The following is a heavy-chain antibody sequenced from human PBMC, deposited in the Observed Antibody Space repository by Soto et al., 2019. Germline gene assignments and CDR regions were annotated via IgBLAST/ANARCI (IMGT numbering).Heavy chain of an antibody. D-gene: IGHD1-26*01. CDR1: GFRFSSYW. CDR3: AIEGYYNAHY. V-gene: IGHV3-7*01. J-gene: IGHJ4*02. CDR2: IKNDGTDK. Sequence: EVQLVESGGGLVQPGESLRPSCAASGFRFSSYWMSWVRQAPGKGLEWVANIKNDGTDKNSVDSVKGQFTIFRDKAKNSLYLLLNSLRPEDTAVYYCAIEGYYNAHYWGQGTLVTVYS.